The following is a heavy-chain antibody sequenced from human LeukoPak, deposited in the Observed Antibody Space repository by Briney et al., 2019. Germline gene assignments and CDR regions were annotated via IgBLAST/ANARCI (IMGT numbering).Heavy chain of an antibody. CDR1: GGSISSYY. CDR3: ASHAGGWYYFDS. D-gene: IGHD6-19*01. Sequence: SETLSLTCTVSGGSISSYYWSWIRQPPGKGLEWIGYIYYSGSTNYNPSLKSRVTISVDTSKNQFSLTLSSVTAADTALYYCASHAGGWYYFDSRGQGTLVTVSS. J-gene: IGHJ4*02. V-gene: IGHV4-59*08. CDR2: IYYSGST.